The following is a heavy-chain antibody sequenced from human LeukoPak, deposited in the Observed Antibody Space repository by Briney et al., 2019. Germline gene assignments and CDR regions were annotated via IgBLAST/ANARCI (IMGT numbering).Heavy chain of an antibody. CDR2: IFNTGST. Sequence: PSETLSLTCKVSGVSISNYYWTWIRQPPGKALEWIGYIFNTGSTNYNPSLMSRATISLDTSQNQVSLELKSVTAADTAVYYCARQSRYYYMDVWGRGTTVTVSS. J-gene: IGHJ6*03. V-gene: IGHV4-59*08. CDR1: GVSISNYY. CDR3: ARQSRYYYMDV.